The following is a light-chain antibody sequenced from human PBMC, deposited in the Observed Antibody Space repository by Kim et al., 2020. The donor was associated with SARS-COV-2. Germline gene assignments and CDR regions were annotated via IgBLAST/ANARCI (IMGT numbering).Light chain of an antibody. CDR2: GAS. CDR1: RRVGGSY. J-gene: IGKJ4*01. CDR3: QQYGTSPLT. V-gene: IGKV3-20*01. Sequence: SPGQRAALTCWRSRRVGGSYLAWYQHKPGQPPRLLIYGASSRATVIPNRFSGSGSGTDFTLTISSLEPEDFAVYYCQQYGTSPLTFGGGTKVDIK.